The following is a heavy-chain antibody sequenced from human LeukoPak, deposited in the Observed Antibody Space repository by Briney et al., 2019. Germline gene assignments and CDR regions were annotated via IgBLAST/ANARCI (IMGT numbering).Heavy chain of an antibody. D-gene: IGHD5-12*01. CDR3: ARVRGSRRRHAFDI. Sequence: PGGSLRLSCAASGFTFSSYGMHWVRQAPGKGLEWVAFIRYDGSNKYYADSVKGRFTISRDNAKNSLYLQMNSLRAEDTAVYYCARVRGSRRRHAFDIWGQGTMVTVSS. J-gene: IGHJ3*02. V-gene: IGHV3-30*02. CDR1: GFTFSSYG. CDR2: IRYDGSNK.